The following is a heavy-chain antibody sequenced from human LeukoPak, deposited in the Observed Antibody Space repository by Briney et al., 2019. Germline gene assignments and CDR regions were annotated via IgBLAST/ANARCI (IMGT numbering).Heavy chain of an antibody. Sequence: ESGPTLVHPTPPLTLTCTFSGCSLRTSGVGVGWNRQPPGKGLEWLALIYWNDDKRYNPSLKSRLTITKDTSKNQVVLTMTNMVPVDTATYYCAHTYDYGGSGAVDIWGQGTMVTVSS. J-gene: IGHJ3*02. V-gene: IGHV2-5*01. CDR2: IYWNDDK. D-gene: IGHD4-23*01. CDR1: GCSLRTSGVG. CDR3: AHTYDYGGSGAVDI.